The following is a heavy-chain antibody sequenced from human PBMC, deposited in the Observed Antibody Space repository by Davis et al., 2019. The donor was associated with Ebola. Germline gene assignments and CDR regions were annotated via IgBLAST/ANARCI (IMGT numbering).Heavy chain of an antibody. D-gene: IGHD3-3*01. CDR1: GLTFSRYG. J-gene: IGHJ6*02. V-gene: IGHV3-30*03. Sequence: GGSLRLSCVVSGLTFSRYGMHWARQAPGKGLEWVAVISYDGSNKYYADSVKGRFTISRDNSKNTLYLQMNSLRAEDTAVYYCARGHLPIFGVVIKNYYGMDVWGQGTTVTVSS. CDR3: ARGHLPIFGVVIKNYYGMDV. CDR2: ISYDGSNK.